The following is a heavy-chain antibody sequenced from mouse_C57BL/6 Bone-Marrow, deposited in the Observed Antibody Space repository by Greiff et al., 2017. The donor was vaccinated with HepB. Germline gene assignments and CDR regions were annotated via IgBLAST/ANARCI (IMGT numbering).Heavy chain of an antibody. CDR1: GFTFSSYA. D-gene: IGHD1-1*01. Sequence: EVKLMESGEGLVKPGGSLKLSCAASGFTFSSYAMSWVRQTPEKRLEWVAYISSGGDYIYYADTVKGRFTISRDNARNTLYLQMSSLKSEDTAMYYCTRDRPYYYGSSWYFDVWAQGPRSPSPQ. V-gene: IGHV5-9-1*02. CDR3: TRDRPYYYGSSWYFDV. CDR2: ISSGGDYI. J-gene: IGHJ1*03.